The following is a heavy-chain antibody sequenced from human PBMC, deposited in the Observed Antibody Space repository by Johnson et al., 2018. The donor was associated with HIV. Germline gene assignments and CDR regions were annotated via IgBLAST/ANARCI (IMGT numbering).Heavy chain of an antibody. CDR1: GFTFSSYG. V-gene: IGHV3-30*02. Sequence: VQLVESGGGVVQPGGSLRLSCAASGFTFSSYGMHWVRQAPGKGLEWVAFIRYDGSNKYYVDSVKGRFTISRDNAKNSLSLQMNSLRVEDTAVYYCARRSGYAFDIWGQGTMVTVSS. D-gene: IGHD1-1*01. J-gene: IGHJ3*02. CDR3: ARRSGYAFDI. CDR2: IRYDGSNK.